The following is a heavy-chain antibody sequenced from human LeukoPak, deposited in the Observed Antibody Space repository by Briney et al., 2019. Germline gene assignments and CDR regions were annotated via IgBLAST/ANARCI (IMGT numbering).Heavy chain of an antibody. D-gene: IGHD3-16*01. CDR1: GFNFRSAW. CDR3: GGRRV. CDR2: VRSKSDAGTM. V-gene: IGHV3-15*01. Sequence: GGSLRLSCTASGFNFRSAWMSWARQAPGKGLEWVGRVRSKSDAGTMDYAAHVQGRFSIPRDDSKNMVYLDMNSLKTEDTAVYYCGGRRVWGNGTVVTVSS. J-gene: IGHJ6*04.